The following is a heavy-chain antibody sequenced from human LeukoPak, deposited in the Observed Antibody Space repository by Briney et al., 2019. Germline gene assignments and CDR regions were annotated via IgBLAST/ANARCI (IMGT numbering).Heavy chain of an antibody. D-gene: IGHD1-1*01. CDR2: IYPGDSDT. J-gene: IGHJ3*01. Sequence: GESLKISCKGSGYNFTTYWIGWVRQMPGKGLEWMGIIYPGDSDTRYSSSFQGLVTISADKSISTAYLQWSSLKASDTAMYYCARRNGLTFDLWGQGTMVTVSS. V-gene: IGHV5-51*01. CDR1: GYNFTTYW. CDR3: ARRNGLTFDL.